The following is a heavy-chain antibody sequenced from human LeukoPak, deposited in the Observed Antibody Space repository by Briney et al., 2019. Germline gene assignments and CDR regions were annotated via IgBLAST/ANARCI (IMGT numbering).Heavy chain of an antibody. V-gene: IGHV3-23*01. J-gene: IGHJ3*02. D-gene: IGHD3-10*01. Sequence: GGSLRLSCAASGFTFSSYAMRWVRQAPGKGLEWASGISGSGGSTYYADSVKGRFTISRDNSKNTLYLQMNSLRAEDTAVYYCAKGTGVRGALGAFDIWGQGTMVTVSS. CDR1: GFTFSSYA. CDR2: ISGSGGST. CDR3: AKGTGVRGALGAFDI.